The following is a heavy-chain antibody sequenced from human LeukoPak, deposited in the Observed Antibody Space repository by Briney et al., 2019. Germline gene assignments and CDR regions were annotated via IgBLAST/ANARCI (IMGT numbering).Heavy chain of an antibody. CDR1: GYTFTGNY. Sequence: ASVKVSCKASGYTFTGNYIHWVRQAPGQGLEWVGWINPNNGGTYYGQKFQGRVTMTRDTSIRAAYMDLSSLISEDTAVYYCARSYYGSGSINWFDPWGQGTLVTVSS. D-gene: IGHD3-10*01. CDR2: INPNNGGT. V-gene: IGHV1-2*02. CDR3: ARSYYGSGSINWFDP. J-gene: IGHJ5*02.